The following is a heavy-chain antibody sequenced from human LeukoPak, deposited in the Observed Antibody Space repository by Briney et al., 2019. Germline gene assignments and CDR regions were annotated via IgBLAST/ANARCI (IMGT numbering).Heavy chain of an antibody. V-gene: IGHV3-48*02. CDR2: IRSSSSTI. Sequence: GGSLRLSCAASGFTFSSYSMNWVRQAPGKGLECVSYIRSSSSTIYYADSVKGRFTISRDNAKNSLYLQMNSLRDEDTAVYYCAREFRTTTWSFDAFDLWGQGTMVTVSS. CDR3: AREFRTTTWSFDAFDL. J-gene: IGHJ3*01. CDR1: GFTFSSYS. D-gene: IGHD1/OR15-1a*01.